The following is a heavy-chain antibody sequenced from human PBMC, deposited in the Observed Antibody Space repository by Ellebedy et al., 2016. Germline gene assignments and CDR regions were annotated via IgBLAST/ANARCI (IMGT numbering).Heavy chain of an antibody. J-gene: IGHJ4*02. D-gene: IGHD6-19*01. CDR2: ISGDGYSP. CDR3: VKGTSSLVGGLGY. V-gene: IGHV3-23*01. CDR1: GFTFNNHA. Sequence: GGSLRLSCTTSGFTFNNHAMSWVRQAPGKTLEWVSGISGDGYSPYYAESVKGRFTISRDNAKNSVHLQMNGLRAADTALYYCVKGTSSLVGGLGYWGQGILVTVSS.